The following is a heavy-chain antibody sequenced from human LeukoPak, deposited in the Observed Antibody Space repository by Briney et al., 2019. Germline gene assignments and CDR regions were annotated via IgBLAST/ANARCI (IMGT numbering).Heavy chain of an antibody. CDR3: ARDRYCSGGSCYRYFDY. CDR1: GFTFSSYA. J-gene: IGHJ4*02. D-gene: IGHD2-15*01. Sequence: PGGSLRLSCAASGFTFSSYAMHWVRQAPGKGLECVSAISSNGGSTSYPNSVKGRFTISRDNSKNTLYLQMGSLRADDMAVYYCARDRYCSGGSCYRYFDYWGQGTLVTVSS. CDR2: ISSNGGST. V-gene: IGHV3-64*01.